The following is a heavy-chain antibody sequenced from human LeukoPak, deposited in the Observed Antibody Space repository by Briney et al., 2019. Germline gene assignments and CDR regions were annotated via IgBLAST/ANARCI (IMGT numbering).Heavy chain of an antibody. V-gene: IGHV3-13*01. CDR3: ARDFTPLIQLWPRSLDYNYGMDV. Sequence: RLXXAXXGFTFSXXDMXXGRXXXXXXXXXVSXXGTAGDTYYPGSVKGRFTISRENAKNSLYLQMNSLRAGDTAVYYCARDFTPLIQLWPRSLDYNYGMDVWGQGTTVTVSS. J-gene: IGHJ6*02. D-gene: IGHD5-24*01. CDR2: XGTAGDT. CDR1: GFTFSXXD.